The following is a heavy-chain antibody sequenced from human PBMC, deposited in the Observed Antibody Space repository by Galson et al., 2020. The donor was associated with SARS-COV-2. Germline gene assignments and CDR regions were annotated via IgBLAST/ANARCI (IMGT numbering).Heavy chain of an antibody. CDR2: IKQDGVER. CDR1: GFTFGTYR. V-gene: IGHV3-7*01. D-gene: IGHD2-15*01. J-gene: IGHJ4*02. Sequence: TGGSLRLSCAASGFTFGTYRMTWVRQAPGKGLEWVAKIKQDGVERNYVDSVKGRFTISRDNAKSSLYLQMNSLRVEDTAVYYCARGPHCSGSSCYAYVDSWGQGTLVTVSS. CDR3: ARGPHCSGSSCYAYVDS.